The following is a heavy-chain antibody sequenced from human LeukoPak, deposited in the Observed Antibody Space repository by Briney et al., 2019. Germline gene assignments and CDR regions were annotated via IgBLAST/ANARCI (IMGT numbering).Heavy chain of an antibody. CDR2: ISSSGGTR. CDR1: EFAFRDFSSSE. D-gene: IGHD6-19*01. V-gene: IGHV3-48*03. CDR3: TTLTVASNYDY. J-gene: IGHJ4*02. Sequence: GGSLRLSCAVSEFAFRDFSSSERYWVRKAPGKGLEWVSYISSSGGTRYYADSVRGRFTISRDNAKKSLYLQMNSLRAEDTAVYYCTTLTVASNYDYSGQGTLVTVSS.